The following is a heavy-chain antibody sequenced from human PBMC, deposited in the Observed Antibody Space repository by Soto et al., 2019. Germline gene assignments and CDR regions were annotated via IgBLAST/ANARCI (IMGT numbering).Heavy chain of an antibody. CDR3: AMGYTYAPFDP. V-gene: IGHV3-23*01. J-gene: IGHJ5*02. Sequence: GSLRLSCAASGFTFSSYAMSWVRQAPGKGLEWVAGVSGYGDSTYYADSVKGRFTISRDNSKNTLYLQMNSLRAEDTAVYYCAMGYTYAPFDPWGQGTLVTVSS. CDR2: VSGYGDST. D-gene: IGHD5-18*01. CDR1: GFTFSSYA.